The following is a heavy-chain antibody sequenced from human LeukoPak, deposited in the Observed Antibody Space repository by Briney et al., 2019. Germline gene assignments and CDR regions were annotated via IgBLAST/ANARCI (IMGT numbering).Heavy chain of an antibody. J-gene: IGHJ6*03. D-gene: IGHD3-10*01. CDR3: ARGPGIGNYYYYYYMDV. V-gene: IGHV3-7*01. CDR1: GFTFTNAW. Sequence: GGSLRLSCAASGFTFTNAWMNWVRQAPGKGLEWVANIKQDGSEKYYVDSVKGRFTISRDNAKNSLYLQMNSLRAEDTAVYYCARGPGIGNYYYYYYMDVWGKGTTVTVSS. CDR2: IKQDGSEK.